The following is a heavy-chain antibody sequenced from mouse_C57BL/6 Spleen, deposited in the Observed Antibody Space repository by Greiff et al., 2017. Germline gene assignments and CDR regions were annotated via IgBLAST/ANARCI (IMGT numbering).Heavy chain of an antibody. V-gene: IGHV5-9*01. CDR1: GFTFSSYT. J-gene: IGHJ3*01. CDR3: ASPYDYGSSSLAY. CDR2: LSGGGGNT. D-gene: IGHD1-1*01. Sequence: EVQVVESGGGLVKPGGSLKLSCAASGFTFSSYTMSWVRQTPEKRLEWVATLSGGGGNTYYPASVTGRFTISRDNAKNTLYLQMSSLRSEDTALYYCASPYDYGSSSLAYWGQGTLVTVSA.